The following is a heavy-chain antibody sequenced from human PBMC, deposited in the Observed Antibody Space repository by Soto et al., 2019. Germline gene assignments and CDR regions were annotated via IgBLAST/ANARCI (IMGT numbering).Heavy chain of an antibody. J-gene: IGHJ5*02. V-gene: IGHV1-18*01. CDR1: GYTFTSYG. D-gene: IGHD6-19*01. CDR3: ARTGKYPVAGFNWFDP. CDR2: ISAYNGNT. Sequence: QVPLVQSGAEVKKPGASVKVSCKASGYTFTSYGIIWVRQAPGQGLEWMGWISAYNGNTNYAQKLQGRVTMTTDTSTSTAYMELRSLRSDDTAVYYCARTGKYPVAGFNWFDPWGQGTLVTVSS.